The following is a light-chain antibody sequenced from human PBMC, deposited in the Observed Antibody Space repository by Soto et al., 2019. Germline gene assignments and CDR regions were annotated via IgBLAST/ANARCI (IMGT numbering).Light chain of an antibody. Sequence: QSALTQPASVSGSPGQSITISCTGTTSDVGGSNYVSWYQHHPGKAPKLVIYEVSNRPSDVSHRFSGSKSGNTASLTISGLQAEDEADYFCGSYTTSVVFGGRTKVTVL. CDR3: GSYTTSVV. V-gene: IGLV2-14*01. J-gene: IGLJ2*01. CDR2: EVS. CDR1: TSDVGGSNY.